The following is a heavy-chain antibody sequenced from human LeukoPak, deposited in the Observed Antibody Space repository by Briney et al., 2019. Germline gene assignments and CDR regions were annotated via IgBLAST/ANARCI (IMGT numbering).Heavy chain of an antibody. V-gene: IGHV3-23*01. CDR1: AFTFSTFA. CDR3: ATYRQVLLPFES. D-gene: IGHD2-8*02. CDR2: IFPSGGEI. Sequence: GGSLRLSCAASAFTFSTFAMIWVRQPPGKGLEWVSSIFPSGGEIHYADSVRGRFTISRDNSKSTLSLQMNSLRVEDTAIYYCATYRQVLLPFESWGQGTLVTVSS. J-gene: IGHJ4*02.